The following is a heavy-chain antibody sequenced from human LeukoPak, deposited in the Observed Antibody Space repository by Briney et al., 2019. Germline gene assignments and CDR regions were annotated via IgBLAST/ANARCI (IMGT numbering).Heavy chain of an antibody. CDR2: IRYNGTDK. CDR3: AKCVYYCGSNSCPQYYYYMDV. J-gene: IGHJ6*03. Sequence: GGSLRLSCAASGFVFSYYGMHWVRQAPGKGLEWVAFIRYNGTDKYYADSVKGRSTISRDNSKNTLYLQMNSLRPEDTAVYYCAKCVYYCGSNSCPQYYYYMDVWGKGTTVTVSS. V-gene: IGHV3-30*02. D-gene: IGHD2-2*01. CDR1: GFVFSYYG.